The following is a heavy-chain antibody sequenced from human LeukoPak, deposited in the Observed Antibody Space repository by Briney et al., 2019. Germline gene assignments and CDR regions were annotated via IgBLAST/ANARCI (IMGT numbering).Heavy chain of an antibody. CDR2: IYYSGST. D-gene: IGHD3-10*01. J-gene: IGHJ6*03. Sequence: TETLSLTCTVSGGSISSYYWSWIRQPPGKGLEWIGYIYYSGSTNYSPSLKSRVTISVDTSKNQFSLKLSSVTAADTAIYYCARAPERWYSYGSYTYHYMDVWGRGTTVTVSS. CDR3: ARAPERWYSYGSYTYHYMDV. CDR1: GGSISSYY. V-gene: IGHV4-59*01.